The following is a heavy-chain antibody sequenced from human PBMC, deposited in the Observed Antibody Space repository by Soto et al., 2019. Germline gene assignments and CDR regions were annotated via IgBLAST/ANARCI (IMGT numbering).Heavy chain of an antibody. CDR1: GFTFTSSA. J-gene: IGHJ4*02. V-gene: IGHV1-58*01. Sequence: SVKVSCKASGFTFTSSAVQWVRQARGQSLKWIGWIVVGSGNTNYAQKFQERVTITRDMSTSTAYMELSSLRSEDTAVYYCAAPYYYDSSGYYPTPLDYWGQGTLVTVSS. D-gene: IGHD3-22*01. CDR2: IVVGSGNT. CDR3: AAPYYYDSSGYYPTPLDY.